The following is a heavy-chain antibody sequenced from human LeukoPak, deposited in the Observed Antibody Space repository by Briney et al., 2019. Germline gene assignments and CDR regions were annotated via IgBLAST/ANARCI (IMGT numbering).Heavy chain of an antibody. CDR3: AKSGDYGGNIGAFDI. V-gene: IGHV3-23*01. CDR2: ISGSGGST. Sequence: GGSLRLSCAASGFTFSSYAMSWVRQAPGKGLEWVSAISGSGGSTYYADSVKGRFTISRDNSKNTPYLQMNSLRAEDTAVYYCAKSGDYGGNIGAFDIWGQGTMVTVSS. CDR1: GFTFSSYA. J-gene: IGHJ3*02. D-gene: IGHD4-23*01.